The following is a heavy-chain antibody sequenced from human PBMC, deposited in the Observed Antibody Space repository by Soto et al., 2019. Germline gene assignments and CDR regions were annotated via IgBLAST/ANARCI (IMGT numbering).Heavy chain of an antibody. Sequence: EVQLVESGGGLVQPGGSLRLSCAASGFTFSSYSMNWVRQAPGKGLEWVSYISSSGSTIYYADSVKGRFTISRSNAKNSLYRQMNSLRDEDTAVYYCAREAYGDYYFDYWGQGTLVTVSS. V-gene: IGHV3-48*02. CDR3: AREAYGDYYFDY. CDR1: GFTFSSYS. J-gene: IGHJ4*02. D-gene: IGHD4-17*01. CDR2: ISSSGSTI.